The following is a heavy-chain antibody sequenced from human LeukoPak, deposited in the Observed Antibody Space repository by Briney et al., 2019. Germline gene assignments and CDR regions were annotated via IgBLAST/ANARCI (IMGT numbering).Heavy chain of an antibody. CDR3: ARDGGVSGYDSDPAH. CDR2: ISYDGSNK. V-gene: IGHV3-30*04. CDR1: GFTFSSYV. J-gene: IGHJ4*02. Sequence: GGSLRLSCAASGFTFSSYVMHWVRQAAGKGLGWVAVISYDGSNKYYADSVKGRFTICRDNSKNTLYLQMNSLRAEDTAVYYCARDGGVSGYDSDPAHWGQGTLVTVSS. D-gene: IGHD5-12*01.